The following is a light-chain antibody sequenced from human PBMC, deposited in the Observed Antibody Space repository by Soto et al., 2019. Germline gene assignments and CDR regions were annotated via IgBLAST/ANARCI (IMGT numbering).Light chain of an antibody. CDR2: GAS. CDR1: QRISSH. CDR3: QQSYSSPNN. Sequence: DIQMTQSPSTLPASVGDTVTITCRASQRISSHLNWYQQKPGKAPNLLIYGASSLQSGVPSRFSGSGFGTDFTLIISSLQPEDFATYYCQQSYSSPNNFGPGTKVDIK. V-gene: IGKV1-39*01. J-gene: IGKJ3*01.